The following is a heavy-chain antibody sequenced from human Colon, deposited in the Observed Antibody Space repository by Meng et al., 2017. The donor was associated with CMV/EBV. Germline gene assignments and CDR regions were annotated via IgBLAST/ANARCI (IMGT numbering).Heavy chain of an antibody. J-gene: IGHJ4*02. CDR1: GDSIRIYS. CDR2: IYHHGTT. Sequence: SETLSLTCSVSGDSIRIYSWNWIRQSPGKGLEWLGYIYHHGTTNYNPSLKSRVTMSIDTSKKQFSLKLSSVTAADTAVYYYASSLSTAFDYWGQGMLVTVSS. D-gene: IGHD2-21*02. V-gene: IGHV4-59*01. CDR3: ASSLSTAFDY.